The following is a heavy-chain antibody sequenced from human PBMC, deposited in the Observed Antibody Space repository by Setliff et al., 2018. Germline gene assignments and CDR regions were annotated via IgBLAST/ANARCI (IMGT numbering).Heavy chain of an antibody. Sequence: FLRLSCAASAFTFNKYAVTWLRQAPGKGLEWVSSITVSGHTTYADSVEGRFSISRDNSRNTLYLQMNSLRAEDTASYFCSRDPNGDYVGAFDPWGQGILVTVSS. CDR2: ITVSGHTT. J-gene: IGHJ5*02. D-gene: IGHD4-17*01. CDR3: SRDPNGDYVGAFDP. CDR1: AFTFNKYA. V-gene: IGHV3-23*01.